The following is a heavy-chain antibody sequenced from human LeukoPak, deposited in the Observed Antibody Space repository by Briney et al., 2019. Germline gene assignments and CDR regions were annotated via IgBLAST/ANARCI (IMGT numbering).Heavy chain of an antibody. CDR1: GYTFTSYY. D-gene: IGHD5-24*01. J-gene: IGHJ3*02. CDR3: ARVRDGYNDAYDI. Sequence: ASVKVSCKASGYTFTSYYIHWVRQAPGQGLEWMGLINPSGGSTNYAQKFQGRVTMTRDTSTSTVYMELSSLKSEDTAVYYRARVRDGYNDAYDIWGQGTMVTVSS. V-gene: IGHV1-46*01. CDR2: INPSGGST.